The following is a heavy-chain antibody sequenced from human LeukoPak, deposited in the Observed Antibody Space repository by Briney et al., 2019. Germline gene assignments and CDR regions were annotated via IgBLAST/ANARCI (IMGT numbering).Heavy chain of an antibody. Sequence: GGSLRLSCAASGITFSSYGMSWVRQAPGKGLEWVSTIDGSGVSTYYAESVKGRFAISRDNSKNTLYLQMSSLRAEDTAVYFCAKDLSSSWYRGFDHWGQGTLVTVSS. CDR1: GITFSSYG. V-gene: IGHV3-23*01. J-gene: IGHJ4*02. CDR3: AKDLSSSWYRGFDH. CDR2: IDGSGVST. D-gene: IGHD6-13*01.